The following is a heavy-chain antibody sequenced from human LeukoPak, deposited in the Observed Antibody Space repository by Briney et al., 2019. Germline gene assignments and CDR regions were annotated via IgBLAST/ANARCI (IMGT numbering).Heavy chain of an antibody. J-gene: IGHJ3*02. Sequence: GGSLRLSCAASGFTFSSYGMYWVRQAPGKGLEWVAFIRYDGSNKYYADSVKGRFTISRDNSKNTLYLQMNSLRAEDTAVYYCARGSGAYDLIAFDIWGQGTMVTVSS. CDR3: ARGSGAYDLIAFDI. V-gene: IGHV3-30*02. CDR1: GFTFSSYG. CDR2: IRYDGSNK. D-gene: IGHD5-12*01.